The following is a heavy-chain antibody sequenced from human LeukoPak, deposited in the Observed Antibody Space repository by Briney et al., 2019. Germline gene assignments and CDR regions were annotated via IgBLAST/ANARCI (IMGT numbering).Heavy chain of an antibody. CDR2: ISAYNGNT. V-gene: IGHV1-18*01. CDR3: ARDVVTMVRGVINPVDY. J-gene: IGHJ4*02. D-gene: IGHD3-10*01. CDR1: GYTFTIYG. Sequence: ASVKVSCKASGYTFTIYGISWVRQAPGQGLEWMGWISAYNGNTNYAQKLQGRVTMTTDTSTSTAYMELRSLRSDDTAVYYCARDVVTMVRGVINPVDYRGQGTLVTVSS.